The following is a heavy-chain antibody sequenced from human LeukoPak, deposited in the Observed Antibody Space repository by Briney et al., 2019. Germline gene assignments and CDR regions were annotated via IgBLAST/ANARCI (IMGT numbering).Heavy chain of an antibody. V-gene: IGHV1-2*02. CDR3: ASYYGSGSYYAVYYYYGMDV. J-gene: IGHJ6*02. CDR1: GYTFTGYY. D-gene: IGHD3-10*01. Sequence: ASVKVSCKASGYTFTGYYMHWVRQAPGQGLEWMGWINPNSGGTNYAQKFQGRVTMTRDTSISTAYMELSRLRSDDTAVYYCASYYGSGSYYAVYYYYGMDVWGQGTTVTVSS. CDR2: INPNSGGT.